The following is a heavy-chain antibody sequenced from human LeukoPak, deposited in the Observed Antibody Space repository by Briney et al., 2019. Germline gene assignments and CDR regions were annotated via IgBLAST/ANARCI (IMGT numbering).Heavy chain of an antibody. J-gene: IGHJ5*02. D-gene: IGHD6-13*01. Sequence: SQTLSLTCAVSGDSVPNNDASWNWIRQSPSRGLEWLGRTYYRSKWYYDSAVSVKSRVTINADTSKNQFSLQLNSVTPEDTAVYYCARGGSGWYVSVFDPWGQGILVTVSS. CDR2: TYYRSKWYY. CDR3: ARGGSGWYVSVFDP. CDR1: GDSVPNNDAS. V-gene: IGHV6-1*01.